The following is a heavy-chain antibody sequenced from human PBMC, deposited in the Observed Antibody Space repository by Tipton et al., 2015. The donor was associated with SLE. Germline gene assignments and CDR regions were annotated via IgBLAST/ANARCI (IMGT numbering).Heavy chain of an antibody. CDR1: GFNFDKYA. Sequence: SLRLSCAASGFNFDKYAMTWVRQAPGKGLEWVSGISASGNTYYVESVKGRFTISRDNSKNTMFLQMNSLRGEDTAIYYCAKDQNYYGSGNNYWGQGTLVTVSS. V-gene: IGHV3-23*01. D-gene: IGHD3-10*01. J-gene: IGHJ4*02. CDR3: AKDQNYYGSGNNY. CDR2: ISASGNT.